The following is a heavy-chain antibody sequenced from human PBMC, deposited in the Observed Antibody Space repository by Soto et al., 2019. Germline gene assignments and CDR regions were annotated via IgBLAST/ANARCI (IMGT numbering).Heavy chain of an antibody. J-gene: IGHJ4*02. CDR1: GGSISSGTYY. CDR3: SRRVGWVKGAFDY. Sequence: QAQLQESGPGLVKPSQTLSLTCTVSGGSISSGTYYWSWIRQLPGKGLECIGYIYYNGNTYYNPSLKSRVTIAVDTSKSQLSLKLSSVTAADTAVYYCSRRVGWVKGAFDYWGQGTLVTVSS. V-gene: IGHV4-31*03. D-gene: IGHD1-26*01. CDR2: IYYNGNT.